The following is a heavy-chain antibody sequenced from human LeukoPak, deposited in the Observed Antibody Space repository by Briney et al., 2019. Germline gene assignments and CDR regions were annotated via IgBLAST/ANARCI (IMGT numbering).Heavy chain of an antibody. CDR3: ARALLEAAAPFDY. D-gene: IGHD6-13*01. Sequence: GRSLRLSCAAPGFTFDDYAMHWVRQAPGKGLEWVSGISWNSGSIGYADSVKGRFTISRDNAKNSLYLQMNSLRAEDTAVYYCARALLEAAAPFDYWGQGTLVTVSS. J-gene: IGHJ4*02. CDR1: GFTFDDYA. CDR2: ISWNSGSI. V-gene: IGHV3-9*01.